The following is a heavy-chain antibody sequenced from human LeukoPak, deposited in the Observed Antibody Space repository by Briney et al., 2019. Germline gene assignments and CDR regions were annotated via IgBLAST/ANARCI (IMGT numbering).Heavy chain of an antibody. CDR2: ISYDGSNK. Sequence: PPGGSLRLSCAASGFTFSSYAMHWVRQAPGKGLEWVAVISYDGSNKYYADSVKGRFTISRDNSKNTLYLQMNSLRAEDTAVYYCARELYGGNDYWGQGTLVTVSS. V-gene: IGHV3-30-3*01. CDR1: GFTFSSYA. CDR3: ARELYGGNDY. D-gene: IGHD4-23*01. J-gene: IGHJ4*02.